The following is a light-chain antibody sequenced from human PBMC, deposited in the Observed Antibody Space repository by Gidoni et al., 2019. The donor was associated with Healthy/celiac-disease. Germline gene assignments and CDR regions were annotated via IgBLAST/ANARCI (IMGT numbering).Light chain of an antibody. CDR3: QQSYSTLTWT. Sequence: IQLTQSPSPLSASVGDRVTITCRASQSISSYLNWYQQKPGKAPKLLIYAASSLQSGVPSRFSGSGSGTDFTLTISSLQPEDFATYYCQQSYSTLTWTFGQGTKVEIK. V-gene: IGKV1-39*01. J-gene: IGKJ1*01. CDR1: QSISSY. CDR2: AAS.